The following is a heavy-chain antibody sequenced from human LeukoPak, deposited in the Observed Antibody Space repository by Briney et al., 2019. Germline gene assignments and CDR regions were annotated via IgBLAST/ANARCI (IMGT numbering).Heavy chain of an antibody. CDR3: ARALAAAGTWYYYYYMDV. J-gene: IGHJ6*03. CDR1: GGTFSSYA. CDR2: IIPIFGTA. Sequence: GASVKVSCKASGGTFSSYAISWVRQAPGQGLEWMGGIIPIFGTANYAQKFQGRVTITADESTSTAYMELSSLRSEDTAVYYCARALAAAGTWYYYYYMDVWGKGTTVTISS. V-gene: IGHV1-69*01. D-gene: IGHD6-13*01.